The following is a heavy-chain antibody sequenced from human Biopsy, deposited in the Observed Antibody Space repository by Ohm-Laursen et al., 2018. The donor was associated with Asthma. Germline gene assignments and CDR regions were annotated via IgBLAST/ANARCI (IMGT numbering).Heavy chain of an antibody. CDR2: IMTAFGTT. J-gene: IGHJ6*02. D-gene: IGHD6-19*01. CDR1: GGTFSNFA. Sequence: PAVKVSCKAPGGTFSNFAISWVRQAPGQGLEWLGGIMTAFGTTNYAKEFQGRVTITADESTSTAYMEVTSLRSEDTAIYYCARCQVGYSSGWSLLLKKIYYSGMDVWGQGTAVTVSS. V-gene: IGHV1-69*13. CDR3: ARCQVGYSSGWSLLLKKIYYSGMDV.